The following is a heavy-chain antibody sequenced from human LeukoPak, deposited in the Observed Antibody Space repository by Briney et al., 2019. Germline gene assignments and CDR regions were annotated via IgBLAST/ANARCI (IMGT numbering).Heavy chain of an antibody. CDR3: ARILPSMITFGGNAFDI. J-gene: IGHJ3*02. V-gene: IGHV4-4*07. D-gene: IGHD3-16*01. Sequence: PSETLSLTCTVSGGSISSYYWSWIRQPAGKGLEWIGRIYTSGSTNYNPSLKSRVTMSVDTSKNQLSLKLSSVTAADTAVYYCARILPSMITFGGNAFDIWGQGTMVTVSS. CDR2: IYTSGST. CDR1: GGSISSYY.